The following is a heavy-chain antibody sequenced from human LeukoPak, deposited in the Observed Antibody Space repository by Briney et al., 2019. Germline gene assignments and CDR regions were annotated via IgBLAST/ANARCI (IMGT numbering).Heavy chain of an antibody. J-gene: IGHJ4*02. CDR1: GGSISSDDYY. CDR3: ARVRSYYDSSGYNDY. D-gene: IGHD3-22*01. V-gene: IGHV4-30-4*01. Sequence: SQTLSLTCTVSGGSISSDDYYWSWIRQPPGKGLEWIGYIYYSGSTYYNPSLKSRVTISVDTSKNQSSLKLSSVTAADTAVYYCARVRSYYDSSGYNDYWGQGTLVTVSS. CDR2: IYYSGST.